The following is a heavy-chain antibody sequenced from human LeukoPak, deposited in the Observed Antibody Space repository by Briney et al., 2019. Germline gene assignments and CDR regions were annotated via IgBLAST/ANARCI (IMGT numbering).Heavy chain of an antibody. CDR3: ARGKSNFGYGMDV. V-gene: IGHV4-4*07. CDR2: IYSSGDT. CDR1: GGSITTYY. J-gene: IGHJ6*02. Sequence: SETLSLTCTVSGGSITTYYWNWTRQPAGKGLEWIGRIYSSGDTDYSPSLKSRLTMSVDTSTNQFSLSLSSVTAADTAVYYCARGKSNFGYGMDVWGQGTTVTVS. D-gene: IGHD1-7*01.